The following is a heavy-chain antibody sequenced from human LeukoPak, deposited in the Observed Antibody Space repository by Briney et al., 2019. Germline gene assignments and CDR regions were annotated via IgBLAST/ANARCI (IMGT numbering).Heavy chain of an antibody. D-gene: IGHD3-22*01. CDR1: GGSISSYY. J-gene: IGHJ5*02. CDR3: ARHIYLDSSGYYTINWFDP. V-gene: IGHV4-59*08. CDR2: IYYSGST. Sequence: SETLSLTCTISGGSISSYYWSWIRQPPGKGLEWIGYIYYSGSTNYNPSLKSRVTISVDTSKNQFSLKLSSVTAADTAVYYCARHIYLDSSGYYTINWFDPWGQGTLVTVSS.